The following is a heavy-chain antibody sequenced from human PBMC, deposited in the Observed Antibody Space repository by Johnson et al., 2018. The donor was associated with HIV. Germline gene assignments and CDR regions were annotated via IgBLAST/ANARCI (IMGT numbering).Heavy chain of an antibody. V-gene: IGHV3-66*02. Sequence: EVQLVESGGGLVQRVGSLRLSCAASGFTVSSNYMTWVRQAPGKGLEWVSVIYSGGSTYYADSVKGRFTISRDHSENTLYLQMNSLRPEDTAVYFCARDGKYSSIGPDAFDVWGQGTMVAVSS. CDR1: GFTVSSNY. CDR3: ARDGKYSSIGPDAFDV. CDR2: IYSGGST. J-gene: IGHJ3*01. D-gene: IGHD6-13*01.